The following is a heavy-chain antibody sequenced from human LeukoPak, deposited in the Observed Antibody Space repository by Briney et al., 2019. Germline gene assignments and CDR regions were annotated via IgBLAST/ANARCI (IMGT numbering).Heavy chain of an antibody. CDR2: IIPIFGTA. CDR3: ARKANSSGYYYAGAFDI. V-gene: IGHV1-69*06. J-gene: IGHJ3*02. D-gene: IGHD3-22*01. Sequence: ASVKVSCKASGGTFSSYAISWVRQAPGQGLEWMGGIIPIFGTANYAQKFQGRVTITADKSTSTAYMELSSLRSEDTAVYSCARKANSSGYYYAGAFDIWGQGTMVTVSS. CDR1: GGTFSSYA.